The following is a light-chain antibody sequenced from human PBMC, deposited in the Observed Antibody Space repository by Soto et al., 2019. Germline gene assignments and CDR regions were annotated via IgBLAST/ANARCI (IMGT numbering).Light chain of an antibody. J-gene: IGLJ3*02. CDR2: EVS. Sequence: QSVLTQPASVSGSPGQSITMSCTGTSSDVGGYNYVSWYQQHPGKAPKLMIYEVSNRPSGVSNRFSGSKSGNTASLTISGLQAEDEADYYCSSYTSSSTLHWVFGGGTKLTVL. V-gene: IGLV2-14*01. CDR3: SSYTSSSTLHWV. CDR1: SSDVGGYNY.